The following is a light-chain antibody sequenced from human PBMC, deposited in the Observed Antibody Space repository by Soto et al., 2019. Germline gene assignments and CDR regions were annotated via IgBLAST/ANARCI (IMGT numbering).Light chain of an antibody. J-gene: IGLJ1*01. CDR1: SSDVGGYNY. V-gene: IGLV2-14*01. CDR3: SSYTSGTTLYV. Sequence: QPALTQPASVSGSPGQSITISCTGTSSDVGGYNYVSWYQHHAGKAPRLMIYASSNRPSGVSHRFSGSRSGNTASLTISGLQAEDEADYYGSSYTSGTTLYVFGTGTKVTVL. CDR2: ASS.